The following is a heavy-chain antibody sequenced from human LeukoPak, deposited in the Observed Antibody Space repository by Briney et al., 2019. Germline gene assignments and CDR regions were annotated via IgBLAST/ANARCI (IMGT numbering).Heavy chain of an antibody. CDR1: GYTFTGYY. Sequence: ASVKVSCKASGYTFTGYYMHWVRQAPGQGLEWMGWINPNSGGTNYAQKLQRRVTMTRDTSISTAYMELSRLRSDDTAVYYCARVPYYDILTGYYLYYYYYGMDVWGQGTTVTVSS. D-gene: IGHD3-9*01. CDR2: INPNSGGT. CDR3: ARVPYYDILTGYYLYYYYYGMDV. V-gene: IGHV1-2*02. J-gene: IGHJ6*02.